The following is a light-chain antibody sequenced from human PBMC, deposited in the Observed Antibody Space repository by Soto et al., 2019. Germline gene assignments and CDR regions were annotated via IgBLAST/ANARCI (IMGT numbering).Light chain of an antibody. Sequence: QSALTQPASVSGSPGQSITISCTGTSSDVGLYNYVSWYQHHPGKAPKLMIYEVSNRPSGVSNRFSGSKSGNTASLTISGLQAEDEADYYCSSYASSSTLDVVFGGGTKVTVL. J-gene: IGLJ2*01. CDR3: SSYASSSTLDVV. CDR2: EVS. V-gene: IGLV2-14*01. CDR1: SSDVGLYNY.